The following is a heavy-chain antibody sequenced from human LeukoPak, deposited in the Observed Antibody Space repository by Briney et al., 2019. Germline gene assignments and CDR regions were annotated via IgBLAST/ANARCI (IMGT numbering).Heavy chain of an antibody. CDR3: ARDPRYSSSSRDAFDI. CDR2: IIPIFGTA. J-gene: IGHJ3*02. V-gene: IGHV1-69*01. D-gene: IGHD6-13*01. CDR1: GGTFSSYA. Sequence: GSSVKVSCKASGGTFSSYAISWVRQAPAQGLEWMGGIIPIFGTANYAQKFQGRVTITADESTSTAYMELSSLRSEDTAVYYCARDPRYSSSSRDAFDIWGQGTMVTVSS.